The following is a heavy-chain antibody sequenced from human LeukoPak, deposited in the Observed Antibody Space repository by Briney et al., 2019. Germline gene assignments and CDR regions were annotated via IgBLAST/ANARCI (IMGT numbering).Heavy chain of an antibody. J-gene: IGHJ3*02. CDR2: INHSGST. CDR1: GGSISSYY. CDR3: ARSIVGATTPGPRDAFDI. Sequence: SETLSLTCTVSGGSISSYYWSWIRQPPGKGLEWIGEINHSGSTNYNPSLKSRVTISVDTSKNQFSLKLSSVTAADTAVYYCARSIVGATTPGPRDAFDIWGQGTMVTVSS. D-gene: IGHD1-26*01. V-gene: IGHV4-34*01.